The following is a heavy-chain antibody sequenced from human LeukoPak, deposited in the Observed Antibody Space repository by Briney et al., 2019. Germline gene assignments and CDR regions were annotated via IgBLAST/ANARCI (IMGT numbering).Heavy chain of an antibody. V-gene: IGHV3-21*01. CDR2: ISSSSSYI. Sequence: GRSLSLSCAASGFTFSSYSMNWVRQAPGKGLEWVSSISSSSSYIYYADSVKGRFTISRDNAKNSLYLQMNSLRAEDTAVYYCARVMDPYYYMDVWGKGTTVTVSS. D-gene: IGHD2-2*03. J-gene: IGHJ6*03. CDR3: ARVMDPYYYMDV. CDR1: GFTFSSYS.